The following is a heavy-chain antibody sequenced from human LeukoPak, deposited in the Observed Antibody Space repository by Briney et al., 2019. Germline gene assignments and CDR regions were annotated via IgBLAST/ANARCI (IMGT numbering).Heavy chain of an antibody. D-gene: IGHD6-19*01. CDR3: ARDPYSSGWPSYYYYGMDV. Sequence: SGGSLRLSCAASGFTFSSYWMSWVRQAPGKGLEWVANIKQDGSEKYYADSVKGRFTISRDNAKNSLYLQMNSLRAEDTAVYYCARDPYSSGWPSYYYYGMDVWGQGTTVTVSS. V-gene: IGHV3-7*01. CDR2: IKQDGSEK. CDR1: GFTFSSYW. J-gene: IGHJ6*02.